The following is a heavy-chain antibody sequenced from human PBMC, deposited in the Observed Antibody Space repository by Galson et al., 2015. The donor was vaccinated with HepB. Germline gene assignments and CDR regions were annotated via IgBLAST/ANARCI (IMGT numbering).Heavy chain of an antibody. J-gene: IGHJ5*02. D-gene: IGHD2/OR15-2a*01. CDR1: GFTFTDYC. V-gene: IGHV3-11*01. CDR2: ISDSGSTTI. CDR3: ARATLGWFDP. Sequence: SLRLSCAASGFTFTDYCMSWIRQAPGKGLEWVSYISDSGSTTIFYADSVKGRFTISRDNAKNSLYLQMTSLRAEDTAVYYCARATLGWFDPWGQGTLVTVSS.